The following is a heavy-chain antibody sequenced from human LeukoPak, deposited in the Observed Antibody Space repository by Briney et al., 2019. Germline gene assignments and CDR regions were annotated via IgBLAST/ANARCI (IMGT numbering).Heavy chain of an antibody. D-gene: IGHD6-19*01. V-gene: IGHV4-39*01. J-gene: IGHJ4*02. CDR1: GGSISSSSYY. CDR3: ARHRSAPSTRKEAVAGTYFDC. Sequence: NPSETLSLTCTVSGGSISSSSYYWGWIRQPPGKGLEWIGGVYYSGTTYYNPSLKGRVTISVDTSKNQFSLKVSSVTAADTAVYFCARHRSAPSTRKEAVAGTYFDCWGQGTLVTVSS. CDR2: VYYSGTT.